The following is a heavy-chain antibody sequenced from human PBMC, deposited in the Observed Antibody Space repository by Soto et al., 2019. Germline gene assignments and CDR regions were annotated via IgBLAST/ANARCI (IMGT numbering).Heavy chain of an antibody. J-gene: IGHJ4*01. CDR2: IYYDGSA. Sequence: PSETLSLTCSVSGGSISSHYWSWIRQPPGKGLEWIGYIYYDGSANYNPSLKSRVTISVDTSKNQLSLKLRSVTAADTAVYFCARVYYYDSSGYTNAPCIDYWGHGTLVTVSS. D-gene: IGHD3-22*01. V-gene: IGHV4-59*11. CDR3: ARVYYYDSSGYTNAPCIDY. CDR1: GGSISSHY.